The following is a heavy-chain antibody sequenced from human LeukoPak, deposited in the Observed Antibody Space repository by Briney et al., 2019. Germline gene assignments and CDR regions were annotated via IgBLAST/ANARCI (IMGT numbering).Heavy chain of an antibody. D-gene: IGHD2-15*01. Sequence: SETLSLTCAVYGGSFSGYYWSWIRQPPGKGLEWIGEINHSGSTNYNPSLKSRVTISVDTSKNQFSLKLSSVTAADTAVYYCARGYCSGGSCYGAIRWDYYYMDVWGKGTTVTISS. CDR2: INHSGST. V-gene: IGHV4-34*01. CDR1: GGSFSGYY. CDR3: ARGYCSGGSCYGAIRWDYYYMDV. J-gene: IGHJ6*03.